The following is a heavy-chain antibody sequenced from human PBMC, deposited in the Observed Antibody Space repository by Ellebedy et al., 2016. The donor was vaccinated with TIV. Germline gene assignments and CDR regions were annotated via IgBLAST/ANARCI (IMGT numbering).Heavy chain of an antibody. CDR1: GYRFGSYG. J-gene: IGHJ3*02. V-gene: IGHV3-33*01. CDR2: MWYDGRYI. D-gene: IGHD3-10*01. Sequence: PGGSLRLSCTASGYRFGSYGMHWVRQAPGKGLEWVALMWYDGRYIAYADSVKGRFTISRDNSMNTLYLQMNSLRAEDTAVYYCARNYGSGVRTDASDIWGQGTMVTVSS. CDR3: ARNYGSGVRTDASDI.